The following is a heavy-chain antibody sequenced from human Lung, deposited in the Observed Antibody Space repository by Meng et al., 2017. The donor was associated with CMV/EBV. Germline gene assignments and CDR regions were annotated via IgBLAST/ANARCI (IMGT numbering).Heavy chain of an antibody. J-gene: IGHJ4*02. CDR3: AKPGVWYYYDSSGYYYY. D-gene: IGHD3-22*01. Sequence: FTFRRYSIRWVLHAPGQGLECVSAISGSGRSTSYADSVQGRFTLSSDNSKNTLYLQMNSLRAEDTAVYYCAKPGVWYYYDSSGYYYYWGQGTLVTVSS. CDR1: FTFRRYS. V-gene: IGHV3-23*01. CDR2: ISGSGRST.